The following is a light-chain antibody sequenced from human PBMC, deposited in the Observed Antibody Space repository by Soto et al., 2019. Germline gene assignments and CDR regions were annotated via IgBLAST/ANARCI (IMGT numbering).Light chain of an antibody. J-gene: IGLJ3*02. CDR2: EGS. Sequence: QSALTQPASVSGSPGQSITISCTGTSSDVGSYNLVSWYQQYPGKAPKLMIYEGSQRPSGGSHRFSGSKSGNTASLTISGLQAEDEADYYCCSYAGSTTLMFGGGTKLTVL. V-gene: IGLV2-23*01. CDR3: CSYAGSTTLM. CDR1: SSDVGSYNL.